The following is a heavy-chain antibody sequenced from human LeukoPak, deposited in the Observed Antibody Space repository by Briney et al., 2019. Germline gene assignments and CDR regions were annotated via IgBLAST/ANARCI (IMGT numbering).Heavy chain of an antibody. CDR1: GFTFSGYS. D-gene: IGHD2-8*01. CDR2: ISYDGSNK. CDR3: ARAMSIVLMVYAMGY. J-gene: IGHJ4*02. V-gene: IGHV3-30*04. Sequence: PGGSLTLSCAASGFTFSGYSMNWLRPAPGKELEWVAVISYDGSNKYYEDAVKGRFTISRDNSKNTLYLQMNSLRAEDTAVYYGARAMSIVLMVYAMGYWGQGTLVTVSS.